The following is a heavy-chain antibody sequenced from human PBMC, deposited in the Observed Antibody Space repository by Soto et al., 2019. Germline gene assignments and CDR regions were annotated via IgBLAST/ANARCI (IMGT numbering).Heavy chain of an antibody. CDR1: GFTFSNAW. Sequence: GGSLRLSCAASGFTFSNAWMNWVRQAPGKGLEWVGRIKSKTDGGTTDYAAPVKGRFTISRDDSKNTLYLQMNSLKTEDTAVYYCTTGYLSSWPYGMDVWGQGTTVTVSS. D-gene: IGHD2-15*01. CDR3: TTGYLSSWPYGMDV. J-gene: IGHJ6*02. V-gene: IGHV3-15*07. CDR2: IKSKTDGGTT.